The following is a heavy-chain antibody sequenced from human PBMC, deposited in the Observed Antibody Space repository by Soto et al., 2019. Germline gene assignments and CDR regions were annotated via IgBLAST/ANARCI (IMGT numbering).Heavy chain of an antibody. CDR1: GFTFGDYA. CDR2: IRSKAYGGTT. CDR3: TRGSEWLRLGHSYADY. J-gene: IGHJ4*02. D-gene: IGHD5-12*01. Sequence: PGGSLRLSCTASGFTFGDYAMSWVRQAPGKGLEWVGFIRSKAYGGTTEYAASVKGRFTISRDDSKSIAYLQMNSLKTEDTAVYYCTRGSEWLRLGHSYADYWGQGTLVTISS. V-gene: IGHV3-49*04.